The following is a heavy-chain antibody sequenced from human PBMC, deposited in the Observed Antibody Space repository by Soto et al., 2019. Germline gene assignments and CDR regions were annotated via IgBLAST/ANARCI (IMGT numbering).Heavy chain of an antibody. CDR1: GGSISSYY. CDR2: IYYTGNT. CDR3: ARGRGVTMVRGVGYFDY. D-gene: IGHD3-10*01. J-gene: IGHJ4*02. Sequence: SETLSLTCNVSGGSISSYYWSWIRQPPGKGLEWIGYIYYTGNTDYNPSLKSRVTMSVDTSKNQFSLNLSSVTAADTAMYYCARGRGVTMVRGVGYFDYWGQGTLVTVSS. V-gene: IGHV4-59*01.